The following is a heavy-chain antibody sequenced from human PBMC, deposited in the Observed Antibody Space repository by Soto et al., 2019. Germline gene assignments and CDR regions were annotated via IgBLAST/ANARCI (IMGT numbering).Heavy chain of an antibody. J-gene: IGHJ4*02. CDR1: GFTFSSYA. V-gene: IGHV3-23*01. Sequence: GGSLRLSCAASGFTFSSYAMSWVRQAPGKGLEWVSAISGSGGSTYYADSVKGRFTISRDNSKNTLYLQMNSLRAEDTAVYYCAKDRGSGRVGWAFDYWGQGTLVTVSS. D-gene: IGHD1-26*01. CDR3: AKDRGSGRVGWAFDY. CDR2: ISGSGGST.